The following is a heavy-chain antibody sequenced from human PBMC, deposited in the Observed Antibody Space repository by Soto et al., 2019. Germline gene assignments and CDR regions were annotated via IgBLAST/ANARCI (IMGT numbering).Heavy chain of an antibody. CDR3: ARSAYYDFWSGNGNWFDP. Sequence: QLQLQESGPGLVKPSETLSLTCTVSGGSISSSSYYWGWIRQPPGKGLEWIGSIYYSGSTHYNPSLKSRVTISVDTSKNQFSLKLSSVTAADTAVYYCARSAYYDFWSGNGNWFDPWGQGTLVTVSS. CDR2: IYYSGST. J-gene: IGHJ5*02. D-gene: IGHD3-3*01. V-gene: IGHV4-39*01. CDR1: GGSISSSSYY.